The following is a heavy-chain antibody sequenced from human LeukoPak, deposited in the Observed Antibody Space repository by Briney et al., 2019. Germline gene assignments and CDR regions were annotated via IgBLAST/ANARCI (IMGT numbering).Heavy chain of an antibody. J-gene: IGHJ5*02. CDR2: IYYSGST. CDR1: GGSISSGGYY. D-gene: IGHD3-10*01. V-gene: IGHV4-31*03. CDR3: ARQVPQEYGSGLNNWFDP. Sequence: SETLSLTCTVSGGSISSGGYYWSWLRQHPGKGLEWIGYIYYSGSTYYNPSLKSRVTISVDTSKNQFSLKLSSVTAADTAVYYCARQVPQEYGSGLNNWFDPWGQGTLVTVSS.